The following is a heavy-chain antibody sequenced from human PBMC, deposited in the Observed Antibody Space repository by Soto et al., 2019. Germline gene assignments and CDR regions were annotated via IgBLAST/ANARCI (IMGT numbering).Heavy chain of an antibody. CDR2: IYYNGNT. CDR1: GGSSSGYY. J-gene: IGHJ4*02. CDR3: TRANWYSEY. V-gene: IGHV4-59*01. Sequence: SETLSLTCAVYGGSSSGYYWSWIRQPPGKGLEWIGYIYYNGNTNYNPPLKSRVTMSVDTSKNQISLKLSSVTAADTAVYYCTRANWYSEYWGQGTLVTVSS. D-gene: IGHD7-27*01.